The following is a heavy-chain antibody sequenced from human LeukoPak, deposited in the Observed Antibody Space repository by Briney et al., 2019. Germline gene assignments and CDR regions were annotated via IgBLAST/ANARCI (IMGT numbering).Heavy chain of an antibody. D-gene: IGHD3-10*01. J-gene: IGHJ4*02. CDR1: GFMFEHYA. V-gene: IGHV3-23*01. CDR3: AKDRGSTLPYYFDW. CDR2: ITGIGGGT. Sequence: PGGSLRLSCAGSGFMFEHYAMNWVRQAPGRGLEWVSVITGIGGGTYYAESVEGRFTVSRDNSKNTVYLQMNSLRADDTAVYYCAKDRGSTLPYYFDWWGQGTLVTVAS.